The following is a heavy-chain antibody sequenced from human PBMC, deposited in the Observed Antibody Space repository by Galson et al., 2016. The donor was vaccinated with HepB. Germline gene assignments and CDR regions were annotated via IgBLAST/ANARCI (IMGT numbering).Heavy chain of an antibody. CDR2: IYYTGST. CDR1: GGSIRGYY. J-gene: IGHJ6*03. Sequence: SETLSLTCNVSGGSIRGYYWSWIRLPPGKGLEYVGYIYYTGSTNYNPSLKSRVTFSVDTSKNQFSLRLNSVTTADTAVYYCVRLGTKADYYYYLDVWGKGTTVTVSS. CDR3: VRLGTKADYYYYLDV. D-gene: IGHD2-2*01. V-gene: IGHV4-59*01.